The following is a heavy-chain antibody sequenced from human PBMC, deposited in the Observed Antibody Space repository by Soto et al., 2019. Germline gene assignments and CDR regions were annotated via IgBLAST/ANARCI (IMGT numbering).Heavy chain of an antibody. V-gene: IGHV1-69*18. CDR1: GGAFNNYA. CDR2: IVPVFPSV. CDR3: AREMPSTAAAYFYYGRNV. D-gene: IGHD6-13*01. Sequence: QVQLVQSGAEVKRPGSSVKVSCKASGGAFNNYAIYWVRQAPGQGLEWLGTIVPVFPSVYYAPRFQGRLTITADGSTDTVYMMLTSLKSEDTAVCYCAREMPSTAAAYFYYGRNVWGEGPSVTVSS. J-gene: IGHJ6*04.